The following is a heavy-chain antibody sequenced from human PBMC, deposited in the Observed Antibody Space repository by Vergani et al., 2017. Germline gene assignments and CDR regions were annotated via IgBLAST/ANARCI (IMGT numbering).Heavy chain of an antibody. V-gene: IGHV3-73*02. Sequence: EVQLVESGGGLVQPGGSLKRLREAFGCTLSGLFMHWVRQTPGKGLVWFGRIRDKTYNNGTAYAVSVKGRFIISRDDSKKTAYLQMNRLTIEDTAVYYCTRPCGYGDFRVWYHMDVWGKGP. J-gene: IGHJ6*03. CDR3: TRPCGYGDFRVWYHMDV. CDR1: GCTLSGLF. CDR2: IRDKTYNNGT. D-gene: IGHD4-17*01.